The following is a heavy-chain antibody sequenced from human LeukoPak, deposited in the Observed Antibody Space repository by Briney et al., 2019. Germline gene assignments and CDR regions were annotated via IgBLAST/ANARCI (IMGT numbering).Heavy chain of an antibody. CDR3: AREYSAFDY. V-gene: IGHV4-61*01. J-gene: IGHJ4*02. CDR1: GDPISTNNNYK. CDR2: SYYSGAT. D-gene: IGHD1-26*01. Sequence: PSETLSLTCTVSGDPISTNNNYKWSWIRQTPGKGLEWIGYSYYSGATNYNPTLKSRITISVDTSENQFSLKLSFVTAADTALYYCAREYSAFDYWGQGTLVTVSS.